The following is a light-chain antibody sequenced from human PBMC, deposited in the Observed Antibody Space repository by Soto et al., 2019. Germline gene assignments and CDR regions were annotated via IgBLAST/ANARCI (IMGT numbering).Light chain of an antibody. V-gene: IGKV3-20*01. CDR1: QSVSSSF. J-gene: IGKJ4*01. CDR2: GAS. Sequence: EIVLTQSPGTLSLSPGERATLSCRASQSVSSSFLAWYQQKPVQAPRPLIHGASNRATGIPDRFSGSGSGTDFPLTISRLKPEDVAVYYCQQYGSSPLPFGGGTKAEIK. CDR3: QQYGSSPLP.